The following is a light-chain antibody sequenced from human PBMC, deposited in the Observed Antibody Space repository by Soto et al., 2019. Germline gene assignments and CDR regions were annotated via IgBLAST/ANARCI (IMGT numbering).Light chain of an antibody. CDR2: GSS. Sequence: EIVLTQSPGTLSLSPGERATLSCRASQSVSGNYLAWYQQKPRQSPRLPIYGSSDRATGIPDRFSGSGSGTVFTLTITRVEPDDFAVYYCQQYGSSPPYTFGQGTKLEIK. CDR3: QQYGSSPPYT. J-gene: IGKJ2*01. CDR1: QSVSGNY. V-gene: IGKV3-20*01.